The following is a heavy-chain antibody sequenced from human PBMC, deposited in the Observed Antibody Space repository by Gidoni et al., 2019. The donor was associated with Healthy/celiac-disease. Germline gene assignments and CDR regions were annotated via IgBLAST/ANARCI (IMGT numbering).Heavy chain of an antibody. V-gene: IGHV1-2*02. CDR3: ARDHITALAGINWFDP. J-gene: IGHJ5*02. Sequence: QVQLVQSGAEVKKPGASVKVSCKASGYTFTGYYRHWVRQAPGQGLEWMGWINPNSGGTKYAQKFQGRVTMTRDTSISTAYMELSRLRSDDTAVYYCARDHITALAGINWFDPWGQGTLVTVSS. CDR1: GYTFTGYY. CDR2: INPNSGGT. D-gene: IGHD6-6*01.